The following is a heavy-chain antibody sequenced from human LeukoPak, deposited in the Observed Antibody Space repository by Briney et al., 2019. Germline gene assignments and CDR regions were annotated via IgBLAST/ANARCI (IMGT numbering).Heavy chain of an antibody. CDR2: INHSGST. D-gene: IGHD3-10*01. J-gene: IGHJ4*02. Sequence: SETLSLTCAVYGGSFSGYYWSWIRQPPGKGLEWIGEINHSGSTNYNPSLKSRVTISVDTSKNQFSLKLSSVTAADTAVYYCARRHPLRQPYYYALSGYFDYWGQGTLVTVSS. CDR3: ARRHPLRQPYYYALSGYFDY. CDR1: GGSFSGYY. V-gene: IGHV4-34*01.